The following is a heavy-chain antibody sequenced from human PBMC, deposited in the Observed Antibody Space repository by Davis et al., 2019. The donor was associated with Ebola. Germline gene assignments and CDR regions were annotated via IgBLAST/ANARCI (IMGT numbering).Heavy chain of an antibody. V-gene: IGHV3-11*04. CDR1: GFTFSDYY. Sequence: GESLKISCAASGFTFSDYYMSWIRQAPGKGLEWVSYISSSGSTIYYADSVKGRFTISRDNAKNSLYLQMNSLRAEDTAVYYCARYSSSWYYYYYGMDVWGQGTTVTVSS. CDR3: ARYSSSWYYYYYGMDV. D-gene: IGHD6-13*01. J-gene: IGHJ6*02. CDR2: ISSSGSTI.